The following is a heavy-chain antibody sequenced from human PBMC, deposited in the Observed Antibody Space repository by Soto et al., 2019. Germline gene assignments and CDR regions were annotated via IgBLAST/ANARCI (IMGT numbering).Heavy chain of an antibody. Sequence: QVQLVQSGAEVKETGASVTVSCRASGDRFTDYYMHWVRQAPGQGLEWMVWINPNSGVTKYAKKFQGWVTMTWDTSIRTVYMQLSRLRFDDTAIYYCARESGRAMATLYYYYFYMDVWGTGTTVTVSS. V-gene: IGHV1-2*04. CDR1: GDRFTDYY. CDR2: INPNSGVT. D-gene: IGHD1-26*01. J-gene: IGHJ6*03. CDR3: ARESGRAMATLYYYYFYMDV.